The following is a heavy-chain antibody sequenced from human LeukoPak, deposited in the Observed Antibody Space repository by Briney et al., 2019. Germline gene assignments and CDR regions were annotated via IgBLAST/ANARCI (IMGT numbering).Heavy chain of an antibody. V-gene: IGHV5-51*01. Sequence: GESLKISCKASGYRFTGHWIGGARQMPGKGLEWMGIVHPADSDTRYSPSFQGQVTISADRSTDTAYLQWSSLKASDTVTYYCATVLVLLPFDYWGQGTLVTVSS. CDR3: ATVLVLLPFDY. J-gene: IGHJ4*02. D-gene: IGHD3-10*01. CDR1: GYRFTGHW. CDR2: VHPADSDT.